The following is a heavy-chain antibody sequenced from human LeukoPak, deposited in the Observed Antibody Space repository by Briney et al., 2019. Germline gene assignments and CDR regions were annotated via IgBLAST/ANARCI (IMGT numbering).Heavy chain of an antibody. J-gene: IGHJ4*02. CDR1: GFTFSSYG. Sequence: PGGSLRLSCAASGFTFSSYGMHWVRQAPGKGLEWVAFIRYDGSNKYYADSVKGRFTISRDNSKNTLYLQMNSLRAEDTAVYYCARGPGTSFDYWGQGTLVTVSS. CDR3: ARGPGTSFDY. V-gene: IGHV3-30*02. CDR2: IRYDGSNK. D-gene: IGHD1-14*01.